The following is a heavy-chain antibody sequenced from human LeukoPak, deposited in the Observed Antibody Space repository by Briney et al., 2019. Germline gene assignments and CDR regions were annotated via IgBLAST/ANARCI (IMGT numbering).Heavy chain of an antibody. D-gene: IGHD3-22*01. CDR3: ARGPITMIAGPTYYFDY. V-gene: IGHV4-39*01. J-gene: IGHJ4*02. CDR1: GGSISSNYYY. CDR2: FYYIGST. Sequence: SETLSLTCTVSGGSISSNYYYWGWIRQPPGKGLEWIGTFYYIGSTYYNPSLKSRVTISVDTSKSQFSLNLSSVTAADTAVYYCARGPITMIAGPTYYFDYWGQGTLVTVSS.